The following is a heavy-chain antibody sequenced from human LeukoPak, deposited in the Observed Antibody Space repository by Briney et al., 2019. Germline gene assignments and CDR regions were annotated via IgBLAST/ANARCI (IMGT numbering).Heavy chain of an antibody. Sequence: PSGTLSLTCAVSGGSISSSNWWSWVRQPPGKGLEWVVVIYHSGSTNYNPSLKSRVTISVDKSKNQFSLKLSSVTAADTAVYYCATWSLWFGELSSAFDPWGQGTLVTVSS. V-gene: IGHV4-4*02. J-gene: IGHJ5*02. CDR2: IYHSGST. D-gene: IGHD3-10*01. CDR1: GGSISSSNW. CDR3: ATWSLWFGELSSAFDP.